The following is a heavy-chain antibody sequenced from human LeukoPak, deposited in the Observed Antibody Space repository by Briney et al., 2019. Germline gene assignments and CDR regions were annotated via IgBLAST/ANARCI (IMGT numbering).Heavy chain of an antibody. V-gene: IGHV4-4*07. J-gene: IGHJ4*02. CDR3: ARDSSLFGVVTPFDY. CDR1: GGSISSYY. Sequence: SVTLSLTCTVSGGSISSYYWNWIRQPAGKGLEWIGRIYTSGSTNYNPSLKSRVTMSVDTSKNQFSLNLSSVTAADTAVYYCARDSSLFGVVTPFDYWGQGTLVTVSS. D-gene: IGHD3-3*01. CDR2: IYTSGST.